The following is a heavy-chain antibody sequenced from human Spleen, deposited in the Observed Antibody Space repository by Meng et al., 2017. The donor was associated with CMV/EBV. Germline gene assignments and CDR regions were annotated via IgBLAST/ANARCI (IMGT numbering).Heavy chain of an antibody. V-gene: IGHV3-30*02. CDR1: GFTFSSYG. CDR2: IWYDGSNK. D-gene: IGHD2-2*01. J-gene: IGHJ6*02. Sequence: GESLKISCAASGFTFSSYGMHWVRQAPGKGLEWVAVIWYDGSNKYYADSVKGRFTISRDNSKNTLYLQMNSLRAEDTAVYYCAKACEGIVVVPAATPSSYGMDVWGQGTTVTVSS. CDR3: AKACEGIVVVPAATPSSYGMDV.